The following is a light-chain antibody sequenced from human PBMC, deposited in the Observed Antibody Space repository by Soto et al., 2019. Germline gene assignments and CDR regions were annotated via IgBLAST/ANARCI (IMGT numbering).Light chain of an antibody. CDR2: DAS. J-gene: IGKJ5*01. CDR1: QSVSFTY. Sequence: EIVMTQSPGTLSVSPGERATLSCRASQSVSFTYLAWYQQKPGQAPRLLIYDASNRATGIPARFSGSGSGTDFTVTISSLEPEDFAVYYCQQGTNWPTFGQGTRLEI. V-gene: IGKV3-11*01. CDR3: QQGTNWPT.